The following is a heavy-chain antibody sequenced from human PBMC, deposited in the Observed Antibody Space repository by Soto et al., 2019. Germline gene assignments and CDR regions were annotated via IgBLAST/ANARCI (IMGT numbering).Heavy chain of an antibody. Sequence: QVQLQESGPGLVKPSQTLSLICSVSGGSISSAYYYWAWIRQHPGMGLEWIASINYNGRTYYNPSIKSRVTISVDTSKNQFSLNLNSVAAADTAEYYCARGNSGSPPYGMDIWGQGTTVTVSS. CDR3: ARGNSGSPPYGMDI. J-gene: IGHJ6*02. D-gene: IGHD3-10*01. CDR2: INYNGRT. V-gene: IGHV4-31*03. CDR1: GGSISSAYYY.